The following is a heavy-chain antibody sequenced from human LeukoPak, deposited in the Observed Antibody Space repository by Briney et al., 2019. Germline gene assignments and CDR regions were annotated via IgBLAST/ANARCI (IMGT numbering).Heavy chain of an antibody. V-gene: IGHV3-48*01. CDR1: AFTFSSYS. CDR2: ISSSSSTI. J-gene: IGHJ4*02. D-gene: IGHD3-9*01. CDR3: ARDYLTGYYPSPGFDY. Sequence: GGSLRLSCAASAFTFSSYSMNWVRQAPGKGLEWVSYISSSSSTIYYADSVKGRFTISRDNAKNSLYLQMNSLRAEDTAVYYCARDYLTGYYPSPGFDYWGQGTLVTVSS.